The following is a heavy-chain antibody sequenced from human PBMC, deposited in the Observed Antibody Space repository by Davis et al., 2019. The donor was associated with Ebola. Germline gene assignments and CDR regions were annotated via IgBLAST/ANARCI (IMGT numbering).Heavy chain of an antibody. CDR3: AREEMRGDFDY. CDR1: GGSISSYY. CDR2: IYYSGST. J-gene: IGHJ4*02. Sequence: PSETLSLTCTVSGGSISSYYWSWIRQPPGKGLEWIGYIYYSGSTNYNPSLKSRVTISVDTSKNQFSLKLSSVTAADTAVYYCAREEMRGDFDYWGQGTLVTVSS. D-gene: IGHD2-21*01. V-gene: IGHV4-59*12.